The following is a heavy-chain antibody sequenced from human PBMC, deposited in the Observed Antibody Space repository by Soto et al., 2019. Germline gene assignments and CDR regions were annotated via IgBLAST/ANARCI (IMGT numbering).Heavy chain of an antibody. CDR1: GFTFSSYG. CDR3: ARGEGDYGLGNYYYYGMDV. J-gene: IGHJ6*02. CDR2: IWYDGSNK. D-gene: IGHD4-17*01. V-gene: IGHV3-33*01. Sequence: GGSLRLSCAASGFTFSSYGMHWVRQAPGKGLEWVAVIWYDGSNKYYADSVKGRFTISRDNSKNTLYLQMNSLRAEDTAVYYCARGEGDYGLGNYYYYGMDVWGQGTTVTVSS.